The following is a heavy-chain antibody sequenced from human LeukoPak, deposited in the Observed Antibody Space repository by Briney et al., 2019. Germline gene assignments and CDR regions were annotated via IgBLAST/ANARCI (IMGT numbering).Heavy chain of an antibody. CDR2: IIPIFGTA. D-gene: IGHD6-19*01. CDR3: ARGGIAVAGTFDI. V-gene: IGHV1-69*05. J-gene: IGHJ3*02. CDR1: GGTFTSYA. Sequence: SSVKVSCKASGGTFTSYAISLVRQAPGQGLEWMGGIIPIFGTANYAQKFQGRVTITTDESTSTAYMELSSLRSEDTAVYYCARGGIAVAGTFDIWGQGTMVTVSS.